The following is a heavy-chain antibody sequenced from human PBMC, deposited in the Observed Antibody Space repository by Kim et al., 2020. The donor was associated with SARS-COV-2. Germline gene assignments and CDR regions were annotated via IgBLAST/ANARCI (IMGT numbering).Heavy chain of an antibody. CDR1: GFTFSNAW. CDR3: TTASTMGATVKTDY. J-gene: IGHJ4*02. CDR2: IKSKTDGGTT. D-gene: IGHD1-26*01. V-gene: IGHV3-15*01. Sequence: GGSLRLSCAASGFTFSNAWMSWVRQAPGKGLEWVGRIKSKTDGGTTDYAAPVKGRFTISRDDSKNTLYLQMNSLKTEDTAVYYCTTASTMGATVKTDYWGQGTLVTVSS.